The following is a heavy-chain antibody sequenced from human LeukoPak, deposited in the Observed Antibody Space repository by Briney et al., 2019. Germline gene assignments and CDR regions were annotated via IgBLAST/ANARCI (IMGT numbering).Heavy chain of an antibody. V-gene: IGHV4-61*02. CDR3: ARVRDNGATFPDY. CDR1: GVSISSSSYH. Sequence: SQTLSLTCTVSGVSISSSSYHWSWMRQPAGKGLEWIGRIYTTGSTYYHPSLKSRVTISLDTSENQFSLRLSSVTAADTAVYYCARVRDNGATFPDYWGQGTQVTVSS. J-gene: IGHJ4*02. CDR2: IYTTGST. D-gene: IGHD4-17*01.